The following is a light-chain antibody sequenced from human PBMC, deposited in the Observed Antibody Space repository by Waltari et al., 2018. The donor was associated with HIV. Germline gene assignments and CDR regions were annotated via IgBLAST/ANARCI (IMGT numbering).Light chain of an antibody. CDR3: ATWDDRLNGYV. J-gene: IGLJ1*01. CDR1: SSNLGSNT. Sequence: QSVLPQPPSASETPGPTLTIYCSGSSSNLGSNTVNWYQPLPVTATKLLIYSNNQRPSGVPDRFSGSKSGNSAALAISGLQSEDEADYYCATWDDRLNGYVFATGTKVTVL. CDR2: SNN. V-gene: IGLV1-44*01.